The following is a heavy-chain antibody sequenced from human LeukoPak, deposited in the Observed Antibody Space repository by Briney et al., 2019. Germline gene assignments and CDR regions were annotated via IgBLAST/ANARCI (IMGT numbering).Heavy chain of an antibody. V-gene: IGHV4-59*01. CDR3: ARVVDPRYRYFDL. D-gene: IGHD1-26*01. Sequence: SETLSLTCTVSGGSISSYYWSWIRQSPGKGLEWIGYIHYSGSTNYNPSLKSRFTISVDTSKNQFSLKLSSVTAADTAVYCCARVVDPRYRYFDLWGRGTLVTVSS. CDR1: GGSISSYY. J-gene: IGHJ2*01. CDR2: IHYSGST.